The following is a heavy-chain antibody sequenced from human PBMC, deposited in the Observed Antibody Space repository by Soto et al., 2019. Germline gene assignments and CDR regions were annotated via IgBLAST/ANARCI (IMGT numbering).Heavy chain of an antibody. CDR2: INHSGGT. CDR1: GGSFSGYY. V-gene: IGHV4-34*01. J-gene: IGHJ6*03. CDR3: ARSVVVVAASSPYYYYYYMDV. D-gene: IGHD2-15*01. Sequence: QVQLQQWGAGLLKPSETLSLTCAVYGGSFSGYYWNWVRQPPAKGLEWIGEINHSGGTKYNPSLKSRVPISLDKTTNQYSPKLTSVTAADTAVYYCARSVVVVAASSPYYYYYYMDVWGKGTTVTVSS.